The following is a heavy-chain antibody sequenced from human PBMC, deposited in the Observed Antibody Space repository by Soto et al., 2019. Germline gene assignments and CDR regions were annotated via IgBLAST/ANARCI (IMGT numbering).Heavy chain of an antibody. V-gene: IGHV3-23*01. J-gene: IGHJ3*02. Sequence: HPGGSLRLSCAASGFTFSSYAMSWVRQAPGKGLEWVSAISGSGGSTYYAGSVKGRFTISRDNSKNTLYLQMNSLGAEDTAVYYCAKGDKRFMIVVVYDAFDIWGQGTMVTVSS. CDR1: GFTFSSYA. CDR3: AKGDKRFMIVVVYDAFDI. D-gene: IGHD3-22*01. CDR2: ISGSGGST.